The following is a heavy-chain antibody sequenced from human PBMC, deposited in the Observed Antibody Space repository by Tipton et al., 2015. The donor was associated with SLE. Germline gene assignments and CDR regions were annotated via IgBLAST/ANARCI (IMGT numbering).Heavy chain of an antibody. CDR2: IYYSGST. CDR3: ARVGDYYGVYFDY. Sequence: TLSLTCTVSGGSISSYYWSWIRQPPGKGLEWIGYIYYSGSTNYNPSLKSRVTISVDTSKNQFSLKLSSVTAADTAVYYCARVGDYYGVYFDYWGQGTLVTVSS. D-gene: IGHD3-10*01. CDR1: GGSISSYY. J-gene: IGHJ4*02. V-gene: IGHV4-59*01.